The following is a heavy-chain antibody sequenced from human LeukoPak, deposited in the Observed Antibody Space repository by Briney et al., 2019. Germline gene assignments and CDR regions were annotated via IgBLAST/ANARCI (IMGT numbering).Heavy chain of an antibody. J-gene: IGHJ6*03. V-gene: IGHV4-39*01. CDR1: GGSISSSSYY. D-gene: IGHD1-7*01. CDR2: IYYSGST. CDR3: ASGNSYYYYYMDV. Sequence: KPSETLSLTCTVSGGSISSSSYYWGWVRQPPGKGLEWIGSIYYSGSTYYNPSLKSRVTISVDTSKNQFSLKLSSVTAADTAVYYCASGNSYYYYYMDVWGKGTTVTVSS.